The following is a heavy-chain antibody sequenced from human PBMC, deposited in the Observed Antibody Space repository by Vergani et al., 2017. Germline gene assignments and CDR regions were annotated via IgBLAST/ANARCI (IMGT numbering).Heavy chain of an antibody. CDR1: GFTFSSYA. V-gene: IGHV3-23*01. D-gene: IGHD1-26*01. CDR3: AKDGSYSGSYHGGLDY. Sequence: EVQLLESGGGLVQPGGSLRLSCAASGFTFSSYAMSWVRQAPGKGLGVVSAISGRGGSTYYADSVKGRFTISRDNSKNTLYLQMNSLRAEDTAVYYFAKDGSYSGSYHGGLDYWGQGTLVTVSS. J-gene: IGHJ4*02. CDR2: ISGRGGST.